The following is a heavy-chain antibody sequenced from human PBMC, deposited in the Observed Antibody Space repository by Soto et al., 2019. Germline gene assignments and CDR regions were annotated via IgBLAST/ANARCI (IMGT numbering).Heavy chain of an antibody. CDR3: ARVSSGSNYRKADYYYYGIDV. V-gene: IGHV6-1*01. J-gene: IGHJ6*02. Sequence: LSLTCAISGDSVSSNTAAWNWIRQSPSRGLEWLGRTYYRSKWYNDYEVFVKSRITINPDTTKNQFSLQLDSVTPEDTAVYYCARVSSGSNYRKADYYYYGIDVWGQGTTVT. CDR2: TYYRSKWYN. CDR1: GDSVSSNTAA. D-gene: IGHD1-26*01.